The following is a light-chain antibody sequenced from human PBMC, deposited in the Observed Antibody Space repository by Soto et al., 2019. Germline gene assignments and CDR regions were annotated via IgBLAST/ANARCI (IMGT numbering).Light chain of an antibody. CDR1: EGIRHD. J-gene: IGKJ4*01. CDR3: LQDHSYRRT. V-gene: IGKV1-6*01. Sequence: AIEMTQPPASLSVSVADRVTITCRTSEGIRHDLGWYQQKPGKAPELLIYAASILQSGVPSRFSASGSGTDFTLTITSLQPEDVAIYYCLQDHSYRRTFGGGTKVEIK. CDR2: AAS.